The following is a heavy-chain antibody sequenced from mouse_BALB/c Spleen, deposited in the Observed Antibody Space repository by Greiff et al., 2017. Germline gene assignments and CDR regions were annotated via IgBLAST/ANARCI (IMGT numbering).Heavy chain of an antibody. CDR2: IYPGNSDT. Sequence: VQLQQSGTVLARPGASVKMSCKASGYSFTSYWMHWVKQRPGQGLEWIGAIYPGNSDTSYNQKFKGKARLTAVTSASTAYMELSSLTNEDSAVYYCTREGGSLYWYFDVWGAGTTVTVSS. CDR1: GYSFTSYW. J-gene: IGHJ1*01. V-gene: IGHV1-5*01. D-gene: IGHD6-1*01. CDR3: TREGGSLYWYFDV.